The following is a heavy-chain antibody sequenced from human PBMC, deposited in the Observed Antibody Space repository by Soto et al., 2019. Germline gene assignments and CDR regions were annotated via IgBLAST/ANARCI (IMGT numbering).Heavy chain of an antibody. V-gene: IGHV4-39*01. Sequence: SETLSLTCTVSGGSISSSSYYWGWIRQPPGKGLEWIGSIYYSGSTYYNPSLKSRVTISVDTSKNQFSLKLSSVTAADTAVYYCARVGCWSGAEFDPWGQGTLVTVSS. CDR1: GGSISSSSYY. J-gene: IGHJ5*02. CDR2: IYYSGST. CDR3: ARVGCWSGAEFDP. D-gene: IGHD3-3*01.